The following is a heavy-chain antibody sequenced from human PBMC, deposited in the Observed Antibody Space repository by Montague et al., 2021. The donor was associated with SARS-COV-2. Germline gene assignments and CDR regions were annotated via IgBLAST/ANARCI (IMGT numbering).Heavy chain of an antibody. D-gene: IGHD1-14*01. J-gene: IGHJ4*02. CDR1: GSTFDDYG. CDR2: VTRNGGST. Sequence: SLRLSCAASGSTFDDYGMSWVRQGPGKGLEWVSGVTRNGGSTDFADSVKGRFTISRDNAKNSLYLQMNSLRAEDTALYYCVRGFRNGPFDVWGQGTLVSVSS. CDR3: VRGFRNGPFDV. V-gene: IGHV3-20*04.